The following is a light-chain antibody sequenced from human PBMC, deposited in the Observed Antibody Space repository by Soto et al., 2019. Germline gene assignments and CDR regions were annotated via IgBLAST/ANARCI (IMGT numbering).Light chain of an antibody. Sequence: EIVLTQSPGTLSLSPGERATLSCRASQSVSRDYLAWYQQKPGQAPSLLIYGASIRATGIPDRFSGSGSGTDFTLAISRLEPEDFAVYYCQQYGSSPFTFGPVTTVDSK. CDR1: QSVSRDY. J-gene: IGKJ3*01. CDR3: QQYGSSPFT. V-gene: IGKV3-20*01. CDR2: GAS.